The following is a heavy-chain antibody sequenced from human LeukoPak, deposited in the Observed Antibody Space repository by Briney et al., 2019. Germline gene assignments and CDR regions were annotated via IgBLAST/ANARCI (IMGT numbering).Heavy chain of an antibody. J-gene: IGHJ6*02. V-gene: IGHV4-34*01. CDR1: GGSFSGYY. Sequence: SETLSLTCAVYGGSFSGYYWSWIRQPPGKRLEWIGEINHSGITNYNPSLKSRVTISVDTSKNQFSLKVTSVTAADTAVYYCASRYYYYGMDVWGQGTTVIVSS. CDR2: INHSGIT. CDR3: ASRYYYYGMDV.